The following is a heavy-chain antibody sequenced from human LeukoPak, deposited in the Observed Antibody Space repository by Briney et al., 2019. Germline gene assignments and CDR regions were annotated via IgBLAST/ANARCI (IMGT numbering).Heavy chain of an antibody. CDR3: AMGLLQLYSGSPVYGMDV. CDR1: GGTFSSYA. V-gene: IGHV1-69*13. Sequence: SVKVSCKASGGTFSSYAISWVRQAPGQGLEWMGGIIPIFGTANYAQKFQGRVTITADESTSTAYMELSSLRSEDTAVYYCAMGLLQLYSGSPVYGMDVWGQGTTVTVSS. J-gene: IGHJ6*02. D-gene: IGHD1-26*01. CDR2: IIPIFGTA.